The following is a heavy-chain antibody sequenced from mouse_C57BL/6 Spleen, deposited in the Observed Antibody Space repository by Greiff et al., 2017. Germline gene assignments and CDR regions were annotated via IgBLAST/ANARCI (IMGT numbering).Heavy chain of an antibody. Sequence: QVQLQQPGAELVMPGASVKLSCKASGYTFTSYWMHWVKQRPGQGLEWIGEIDPSDSYTNYNQKFKGKSTLTVDKSSSTAYMQLSSLTSEDSAVYYCARSLRDYFDYWGQGTTLTVSS. CDR1: GYTFTSYW. D-gene: IGHD1-2*01. CDR3: ARSLRDYFDY. V-gene: IGHV1-69*01. CDR2: IDPSDSYT. J-gene: IGHJ2*01.